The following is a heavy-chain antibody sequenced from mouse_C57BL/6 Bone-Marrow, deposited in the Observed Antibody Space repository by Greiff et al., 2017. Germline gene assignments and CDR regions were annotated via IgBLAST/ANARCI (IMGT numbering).Heavy chain of an antibody. D-gene: IGHD1-1*01. CDR1: GYSITSGYY. V-gene: IGHV3-6*01. Sequence: ESGPGLVKPSQSLSLTCSVTGYSITSGYYWNWIRQFPGNKLEWMGYISYDGSNNYNPSLKNRISITRDTSKNQFFLKLNSLTTEDTATYYCARDRYYGSSYWGQGTLVTVSA. CDR3: ARDRYYGSSY. J-gene: IGHJ3*01. CDR2: ISYDGSN.